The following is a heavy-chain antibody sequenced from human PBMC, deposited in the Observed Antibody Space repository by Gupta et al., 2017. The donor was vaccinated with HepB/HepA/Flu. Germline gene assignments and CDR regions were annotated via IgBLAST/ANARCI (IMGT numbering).Heavy chain of an antibody. CDR2: INHSGST. J-gene: IGHJ4*02. V-gene: IGHV4-34*01. CDR1: GGSFSGYY. CDR3: ARLKITMVRGVIITDLDY. Sequence: QVQLQQWGAGLLKPSETLPPTCAVYGGSFSGYYWSWIRQPPGKGLEWIGEINHSGSTNYNPSLKSRVTISVDTSKNQFSLKLSSVTAADTAVYYCARLKITMVRGVIITDLDYWGQGTLVTVSS. D-gene: IGHD3-10*01.